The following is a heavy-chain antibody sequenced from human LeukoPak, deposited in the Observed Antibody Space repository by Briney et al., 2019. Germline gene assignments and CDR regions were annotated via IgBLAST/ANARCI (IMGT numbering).Heavy chain of an antibody. V-gene: IGHV3-23*01. CDR2: IFPSGGEI. CDR1: GFTFSTFA. CDR3: AKDRVGATLYFDC. Sequence: GGSLRLSCAASGFTFSTFAMIWVRQPPGKGLEWVSSIFPSGGEIHYADSVRGRFTISRDNSKSTLSLQMNSLRAEDTAIYYCAKDRVGATLYFDCWGQGTLVTVSS. D-gene: IGHD1-26*01. J-gene: IGHJ4*02.